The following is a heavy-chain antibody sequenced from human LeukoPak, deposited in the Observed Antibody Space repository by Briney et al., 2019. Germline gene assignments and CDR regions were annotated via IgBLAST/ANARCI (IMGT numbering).Heavy chain of an antibody. D-gene: IGHD3-22*01. CDR2: INHSGST. V-gene: IGHV4-34*01. J-gene: IGHJ4*02. CDR3: ARRTSRAGTLKCYYDSSGYYYYFDY. Sequence: SETLSLTCAVYGGSFSGYYWSWIRQPPGKGLEWIGEINHSGSTNYNPSLKSRVTISVDTSKNQFSLKLSSVTAADTAVYYCARRTSRAGTLKCYYDSSGYYYYFDYWGQGTLVTVSS. CDR1: GGSFSGYY.